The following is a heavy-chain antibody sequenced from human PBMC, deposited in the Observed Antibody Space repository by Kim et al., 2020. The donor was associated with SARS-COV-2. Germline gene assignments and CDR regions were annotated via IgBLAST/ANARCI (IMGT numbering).Heavy chain of an antibody. CDR1: GGSISSSSYY. CDR3: ARDSPLGYSGYAFDY. Sequence: SETLSLTCTVSGGSISSSSYYWGWIRQPPGKGLEWIGSIYYSGSTYYNPSLKSRVTISVDTSKNQFSLKLSSVTAADTAVYYCARDSPLGYSGYAFDYWGQGTLVTVSS. J-gene: IGHJ4*02. D-gene: IGHD5-12*01. V-gene: IGHV4-39*07. CDR2: IYYSGST.